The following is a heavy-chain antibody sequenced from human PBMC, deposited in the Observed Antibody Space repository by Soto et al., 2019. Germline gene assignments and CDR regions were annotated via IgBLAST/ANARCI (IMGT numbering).Heavy chain of an antibody. CDR2: IYDGGRT. Sequence: QVQLQESGPGLVKPSQTLSLTCTVSGGSISTVDYWWSWIRQSPDMGLEWIGHIYDGGRTYNNPSLESRVTMSVDTSQSQLSLTLSSVSAADTAVYYCARGPAGDKVDSWGQGTLGTVSS. V-gene: IGHV4-30-4*01. CDR1: GGSISTVDYW. J-gene: IGHJ4*02. CDR3: ARGPAGDKVDS. D-gene: IGHD7-27*01.